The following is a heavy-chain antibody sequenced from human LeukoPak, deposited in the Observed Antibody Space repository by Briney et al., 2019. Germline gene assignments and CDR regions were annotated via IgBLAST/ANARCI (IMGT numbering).Heavy chain of an antibody. V-gene: IGHV3-15*01. CDR2: IKSKTDGGKT. Sequence: GGSLRLSCATSGFTFSNYGMHWVRQAPGKGLEWVGRIKSKTDGGKTDYAAPVKGRFTISREDSKNTLYLQMNSLKTEDTAVYYCTTDRFSWGQGTLVTVSS. CDR1: GFTFSNYG. CDR3: TTDRFS. D-gene: IGHD3-10*01. J-gene: IGHJ5*02.